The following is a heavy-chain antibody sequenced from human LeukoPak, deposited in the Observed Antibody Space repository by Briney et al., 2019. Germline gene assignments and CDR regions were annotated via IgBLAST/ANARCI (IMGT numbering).Heavy chain of an antibody. CDR3: ARDQLGGDPRGYYYYYMDV. CDR1: GFTFGDYA. D-gene: IGHD4-17*01. Sequence: PGGSLRLSCTASGFTFGDYAMSWFRQAPGKGLEWVDFIRSKHYGGAIEYAASVRGRFTISRDDSKSIAYLQMNSLKTEDTAVYYCARDQLGGDPRGYYYYYMDVWGKGTTVTVSS. J-gene: IGHJ6*03. CDR2: IRSKHYGGAI. V-gene: IGHV3-49*03.